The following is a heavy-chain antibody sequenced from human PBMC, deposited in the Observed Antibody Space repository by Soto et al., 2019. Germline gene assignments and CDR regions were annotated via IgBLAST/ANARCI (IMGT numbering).Heavy chain of an antibody. CDR2: ISNSGNTI. CDR3: ARGVEMYTVAVKYYFDY. CDR1: GFTFSISE. D-gene: IGHD4-4*01. V-gene: IGHV3-48*03. J-gene: IGHJ4*02. Sequence: VGSLRLSCAASGFTFSISEMNWVRQTPGKGLEWVSFISNSGNTIYYADSVKGRFTISRDNARNSLYLQMDSLRAEDTAVYYCARGVEMYTVAVKYYFDYWGQGTLVTVSS.